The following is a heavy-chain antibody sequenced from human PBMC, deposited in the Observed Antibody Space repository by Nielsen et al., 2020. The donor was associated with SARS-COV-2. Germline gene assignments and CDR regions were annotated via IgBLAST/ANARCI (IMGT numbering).Heavy chain of an antibody. J-gene: IGHJ6*03. CDR1: GYTFSHYV. CDR3: ARGDLVVVPSPILGLGPFFYYFYLDV. Sequence: ASVKVSCKASGYTFSHYVINWVRQAPGQGLEWMGWMNTNTGDPMYAQDFTGRFVFSLDSSVSTAYLHISGLKPEDTAVYFCARGDLVVVPSPILGLGPFFYYFYLDVWGKGTTVIVSS. CDR2: MNTNTGDP. D-gene: IGHD2-2*01. V-gene: IGHV7-4-1*02.